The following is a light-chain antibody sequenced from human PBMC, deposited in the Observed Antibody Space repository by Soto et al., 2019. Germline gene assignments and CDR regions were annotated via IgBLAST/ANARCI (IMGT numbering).Light chain of an antibody. CDR3: QQYRSWPS. CDR1: QSVSSH. CDR2: DAS. J-gene: IGKJ5*01. Sequence: EIVLTQSPATLSLSPGERATLSCRTSQSVSSHLAWYQQKPGQAPRLLIHDASSRATGTPARFSGSGFGTDFILTISSLEPEDFAVYYCQQYRSWPSFGQGTRLDIK. V-gene: IGKV3-11*01.